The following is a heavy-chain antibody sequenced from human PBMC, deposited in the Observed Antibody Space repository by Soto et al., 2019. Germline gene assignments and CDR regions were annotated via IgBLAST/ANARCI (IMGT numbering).Heavy chain of an antibody. CDR2: IHSSGST. Sequence: QVQVQESGPGLVKPSETLSLTCTVSGGSISSYYWSWIRQSPGKGLEWIGYIHSSGSTNYNPSLKRRVPMSVDTSKNQSPLNLSSVPAADTAVYYCARRDDRFDYWGQGTLVTVSS. V-gene: IGHV4-59*08. CDR1: GGSISSYY. J-gene: IGHJ4*02. CDR3: ARRDDRFDY.